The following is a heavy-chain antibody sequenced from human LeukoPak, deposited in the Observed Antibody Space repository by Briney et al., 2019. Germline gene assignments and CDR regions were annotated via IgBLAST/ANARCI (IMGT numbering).Heavy chain of an antibody. Sequence: GGSLTLSCAASGFTVGSKYMNWVRRAPGKGLEWVSIFYSGGTTYYADSVKGRFTVSRDDSKNTLYLQMNSLRADDTAIYYCATVGDHYHWYLDLWGRGTLVTVSA. J-gene: IGHJ2*01. D-gene: IGHD3-10*01. CDR1: GFTVGSKY. CDR2: FYSGGTT. V-gene: IGHV3-53*01. CDR3: ATVGDHYHWYLDL.